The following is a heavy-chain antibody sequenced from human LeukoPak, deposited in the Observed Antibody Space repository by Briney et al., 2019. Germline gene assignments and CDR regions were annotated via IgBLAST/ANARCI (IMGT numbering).Heavy chain of an antibody. V-gene: IGHV4-34*01. CDR1: GGSFSGYY. CDR3: ASAHGYIDY. D-gene: IGHD5-18*01. CDR2: INHSGST. Sequence: SETLSLTCAVYGGSFSGYYWSWIRQPPGKGLEWIGEINHSGSTNYNPSLKSRVTISVDTSKNQSSLKLNSVTPEDTALYYCASAHGYIDYWGRGTLVTVSS. J-gene: IGHJ4*02.